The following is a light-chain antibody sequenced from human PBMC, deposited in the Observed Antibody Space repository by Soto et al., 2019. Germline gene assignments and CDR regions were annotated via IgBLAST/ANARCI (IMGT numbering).Light chain of an antibody. V-gene: IGKV1-5*03. J-gene: IGKJ1*01. CDR1: QDVDKW. Sequence: ILMSQSPSSLSASVGDTVTITCRASQDVDKWLAWYQQKPGKAPKLLIYKSSTLIGGVPSRFSAVGSGTEYGITISGLQPEGVATYYCQRYSSYCTFGQGTMVEIK. CDR2: KSS. CDR3: QRYSSYCT.